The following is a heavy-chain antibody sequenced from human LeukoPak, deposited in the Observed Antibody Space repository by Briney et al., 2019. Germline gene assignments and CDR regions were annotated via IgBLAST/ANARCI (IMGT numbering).Heavy chain of an antibody. J-gene: IGHJ4*02. Sequence: KPSETLSLTCAVSGGSINIDNWWSWVRQPPGKGLEWIGEIYHSGSTNYNPSLKSRVTISVDTSKNQFSLKLSSVTAADTAVYYCARSWVAGTLFYWGQGILVSVSS. V-gene: IGHV4-4*02. D-gene: IGHD6-19*01. CDR3: ARSWVAGTLFY. CDR2: IYHSGST. CDR1: GGSINIDNW.